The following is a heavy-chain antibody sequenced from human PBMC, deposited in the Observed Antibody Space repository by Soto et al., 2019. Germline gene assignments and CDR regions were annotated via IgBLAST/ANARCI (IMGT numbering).Heavy chain of an antibody. CDR3: ARVGRYGWDFDH. Sequence: PGGSLRLSCAASEFSFRSYWMTWVRQAPGKGLEWVALINEDGSQKYYVGSVKGRLIISRDNAKDSVYMQMDSLRAGDTAVYFCARVGRYGWDFDHWGQGTLVTVSS. V-gene: IGHV3-7*01. CDR1: EFSFRSYW. J-gene: IGHJ4*02. CDR2: INEDGSQK. D-gene: IGHD5-18*01.